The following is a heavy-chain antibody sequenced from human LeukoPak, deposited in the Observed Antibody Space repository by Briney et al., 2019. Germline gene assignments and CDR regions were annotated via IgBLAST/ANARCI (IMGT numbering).Heavy chain of an antibody. J-gene: IGHJ4*02. Sequence: SETLSLTCTVSGGSISSSSYYWGWIRQPPGKGLEWIGSIYYSGSTYYNPSLKSRVPISVDTPKNQFSLKLSAVTAADPAVYYCARDADGTGTTDYWGQGTLVTVSS. CDR2: IYYSGST. CDR3: ARDADGTGTTDY. V-gene: IGHV4-39*07. CDR1: GGSISSSSYY. D-gene: IGHD1-7*01.